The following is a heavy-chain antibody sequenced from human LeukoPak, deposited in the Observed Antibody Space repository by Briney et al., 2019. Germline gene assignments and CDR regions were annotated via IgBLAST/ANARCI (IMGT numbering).Heavy chain of an antibody. Sequence: GASVNVSCKASGGTFSIYAISWVRQAPGQGLEWMGGIIPIFGTANYAQKFQGRVTITADESTSTAYMELSSLRSEDTAVYYCARESSYYGSGSLGLRAPTDYGMDVWGQGTTVTVSS. J-gene: IGHJ6*02. V-gene: IGHV1-69*13. D-gene: IGHD3-10*01. CDR2: IIPIFGTA. CDR1: GGTFSIYA. CDR3: ARESSYYGSGSLGLRAPTDYGMDV.